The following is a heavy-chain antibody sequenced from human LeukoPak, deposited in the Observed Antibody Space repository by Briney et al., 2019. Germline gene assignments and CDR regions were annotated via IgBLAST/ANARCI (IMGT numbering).Heavy chain of an antibody. D-gene: IGHD6-13*01. Sequence: GGSLRLSCAASGFTFSKYDMYWIRQAPGKGLECVSVISRDGTTYYADSVKGRFTISRDNAKNSLYLQMNSLRAEDTAVYYCAREYPADSSSWWDWGQGTLVTVSS. J-gene: IGHJ4*02. V-gene: IGHV3-69-1*01. CDR3: AREYPADSSSWWD. CDR1: GFTFSKYD. CDR2: ISRDGTT.